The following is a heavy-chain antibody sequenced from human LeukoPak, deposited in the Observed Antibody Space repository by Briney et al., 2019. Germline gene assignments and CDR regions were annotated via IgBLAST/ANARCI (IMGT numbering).Heavy chain of an antibody. D-gene: IGHD3-10*01. J-gene: IGHJ6*02. CDR1: GFTFSTYT. V-gene: IGHV3-48*02. Sequence: GGSLRLSCTASGFTFSTYTMNWVRQAPGRGLEWVSYISSSSSTIYYSDSVRGRFTISRDNAKDSMYLQMHSLRDEDTAVYYCTRDVVRGYYYDGMDVWGQGTTVTVSS. CDR3: TRDVVRGYYYDGMDV. CDR2: ISSSSSTI.